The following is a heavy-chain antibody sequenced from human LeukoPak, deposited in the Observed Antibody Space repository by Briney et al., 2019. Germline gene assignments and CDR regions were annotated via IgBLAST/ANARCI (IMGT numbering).Heavy chain of an antibody. D-gene: IGHD6-19*01. Sequence: PSETLSLTCAVYGGSFSGYYWSWIRQPPGKGLEWIGEINHSGSTNYNPSLKSRVTISVDTSKNQFSLKLSSVTAADTAVYYCARSWLPVGGSGYNSGGHQNKPTGDHGYFDYWGQGTLVTVSS. V-gene: IGHV4-34*01. CDR1: GGSFSGYY. CDR3: ARSWLPVGGSGYNSGGHQNKPTGDHGYFDY. CDR2: INHSGST. J-gene: IGHJ4*02.